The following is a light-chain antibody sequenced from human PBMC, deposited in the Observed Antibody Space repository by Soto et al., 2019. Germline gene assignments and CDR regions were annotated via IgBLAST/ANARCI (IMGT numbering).Light chain of an antibody. V-gene: IGLV2-14*03. J-gene: IGLJ3*02. Sequence: QSALTQPASVSGSPGQSITISCTGTSRDLNYVSWYQQHPGKAPKLMIYDVSYRPSGVSDRFSGSKSGNTASLTISGLRAEDEADYYCSSYTSSSTLFGGGTKLTVL. CDR3: SSYTSSSTL. CDR1: SRDLNY. CDR2: DVS.